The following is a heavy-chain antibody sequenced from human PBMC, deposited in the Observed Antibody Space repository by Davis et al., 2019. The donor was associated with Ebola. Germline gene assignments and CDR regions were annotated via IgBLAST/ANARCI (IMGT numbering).Heavy chain of an antibody. V-gene: IGHV4-39*07. D-gene: IGHD4-11*01. CDR1: GGSISSGSYY. CDR2: ISHSGST. Sequence: SETLSLTCTVSGGSISSGSYYWSWIRQPPGKGLEWIGEISHSGSTNYNPSLKSRVTLSVDTSKNQFSLKLSSLTAADTAVYYCATDYLHYWGQGTLVTVSS. J-gene: IGHJ4*02. CDR3: ATDYLHY.